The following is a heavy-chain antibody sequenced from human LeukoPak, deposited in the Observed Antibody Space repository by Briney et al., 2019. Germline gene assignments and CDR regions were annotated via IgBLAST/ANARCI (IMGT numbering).Heavy chain of an antibody. CDR2: IYYGGSS. J-gene: IGHJ5*02. D-gene: IGHD3-9*01. CDR1: GGSISSSYYY. CDR3: ARHQRYRSRPNWFDP. V-gene: IGHV4-39*01. Sequence: SETLSLTCTVSGGSISSSYYYWGWIRQPPGKGLEWIGSIYYGGSSYYNPSLKSRVTIPVDTSKNQFSLKLSSVTAADTAVYYCARHQRYRSRPNWFDPWGQGTLVTVSS.